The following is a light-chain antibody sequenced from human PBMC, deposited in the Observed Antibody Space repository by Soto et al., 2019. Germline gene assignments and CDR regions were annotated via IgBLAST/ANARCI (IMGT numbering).Light chain of an antibody. CDR2: EVS. Sequence: QSALTQPASVSGSPGQSITISCTGTSSDVGGYKYVSWYQKYPGKAPKLMIYEVSNRPSGVSNRFSGAKSGNTASLTISGLQPEDEADYYCFSYTSANTRIFGGGTKLTVL. CDR1: SSDVGGYKY. V-gene: IGLV2-14*01. J-gene: IGLJ2*01. CDR3: FSYTSANTRI.